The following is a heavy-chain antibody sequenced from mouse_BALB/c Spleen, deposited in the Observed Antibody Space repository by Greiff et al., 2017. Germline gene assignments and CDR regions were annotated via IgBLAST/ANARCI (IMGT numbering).Heavy chain of an antibody. CDR2: INPYNDGT. J-gene: IGHJ4*01. CDR1: GYTFTSYV. CDR3: ARGGLITTYAMDY. Sequence: VQLQQSGPELVKPGASVKMSCKASGYTFTSYVMHWVKQKPGQGLEWIGYINPYNDGTKYNEKFKGKATLTSDKSSSTAYMELSSLTSEDSAVYYCARGGLITTYAMDYWGQGTSVTVSS. D-gene: IGHD1-2*01. V-gene: IGHV1-14*01.